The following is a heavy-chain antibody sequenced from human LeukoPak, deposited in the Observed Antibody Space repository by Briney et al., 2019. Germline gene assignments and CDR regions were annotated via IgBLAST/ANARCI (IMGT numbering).Heavy chain of an antibody. CDR1: GGTFSSYA. CDR3: ARGPRMGITDYYGMDV. D-gene: IGHD5-24*01. Sequence: SVKVSCKASGGTFSSYAISWVRQAPGQGLEWMGGIIPIFGTANYAQKFQGRVTITANESTSTAYMELSSLRSEDTAVYYCARGPRMGITDYYGMDVWGKGTTVTVSS. J-gene: IGHJ6*04. V-gene: IGHV1-69*13. CDR2: IIPIFGTA.